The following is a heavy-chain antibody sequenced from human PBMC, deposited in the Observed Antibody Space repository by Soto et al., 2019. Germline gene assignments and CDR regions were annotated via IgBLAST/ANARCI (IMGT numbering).Heavy chain of an antibody. D-gene: IGHD6-13*01. Sequence: GGSLRLSCAASGFTFSNAWMSWVRQAPGKGLEWVGRIKSKTDGGTTDYAAPVKGRFTISRDDSKNKLYLQMNSLKTEDTAVYYCTTDSSRLDSSSWYHYYYYYMDVWGKGTTVTVSS. V-gene: IGHV3-15*01. CDR2: IKSKTDGGTT. CDR1: GFTFSNAW. J-gene: IGHJ6*03. CDR3: TTDSSRLDSSSWYHYYYYYMDV.